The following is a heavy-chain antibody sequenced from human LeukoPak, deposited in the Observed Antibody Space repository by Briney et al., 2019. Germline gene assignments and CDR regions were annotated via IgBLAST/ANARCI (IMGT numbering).Heavy chain of an antibody. CDR2: IWYDGSNK. D-gene: IGHD1-26*01. Sequence: PGGSLRLSCAASGFTFSDYYMTWVRQAPGKGLEWVAVIWYDGSNKYYADSVKGRFTISRDNSKNTLYLQMNSLRAEDTAVYYCARPTYSGSYYWFDYWGQGTLVTISS. J-gene: IGHJ4*02. CDR1: GFTFSDYY. V-gene: IGHV3-33*08. CDR3: ARPTYSGSYYWFDY.